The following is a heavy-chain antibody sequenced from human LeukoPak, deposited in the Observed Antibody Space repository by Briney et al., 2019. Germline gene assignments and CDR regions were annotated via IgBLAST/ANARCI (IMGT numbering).Heavy chain of an antibody. J-gene: IGHJ4*02. CDR1: GGSISSGDYY. V-gene: IGHV4-30-4*01. D-gene: IGHD3-10*01. Sequence: SQTLSLTCTVSGGSISSGDYYWSWIRQPPGKGLERIGYIYYSGSTYYNPSLKSRVTISVDTSKNQFSLKLSSVTAADTAVYYCASTNKYYGSGSRHRIYDYWGQGTLVTVSS. CDR2: IYYSGST. CDR3: ASTNKYYGSGSRHRIYDY.